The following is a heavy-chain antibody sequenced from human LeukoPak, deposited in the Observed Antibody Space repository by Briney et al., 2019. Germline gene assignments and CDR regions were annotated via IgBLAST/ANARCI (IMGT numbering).Heavy chain of an antibody. CDR3: ARRDGGAAFDI. CDR1: GGSISSYY. D-gene: IGHD4-23*01. V-gene: IGHV4-59*01. CDR2: IYYSGST. Sequence: SETLSLTCTVSGGSISSYYWSWVRQPPGKGLEWIGYIYYSGSTNYNPSLKSRVTISVDTSKNQFSLKLSSVTAADTAVYYCARRDGGAAFDIWGQGTMVTVSS. J-gene: IGHJ3*02.